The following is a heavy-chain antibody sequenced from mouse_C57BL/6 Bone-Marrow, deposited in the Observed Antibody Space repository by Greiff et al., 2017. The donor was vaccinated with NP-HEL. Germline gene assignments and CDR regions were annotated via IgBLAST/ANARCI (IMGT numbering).Heavy chain of an antibody. CDR3: ARWSTTVDLYWYFDV. D-gene: IGHD1-1*01. CDR2: INPSNGGT. Sequence: VKLQQPGTELVKPGASVKLSCKASGYTFTSYWMHWVKQRPGQGLEWIGNINPSNGGTNYNEKFKSKATLTVDKSSSTAYMQLSSLTSEDSAVYYCARWSTTVDLYWYFDVWGTGTTVTVSS. J-gene: IGHJ1*03. V-gene: IGHV1-53*01. CDR1: GYTFTSYW.